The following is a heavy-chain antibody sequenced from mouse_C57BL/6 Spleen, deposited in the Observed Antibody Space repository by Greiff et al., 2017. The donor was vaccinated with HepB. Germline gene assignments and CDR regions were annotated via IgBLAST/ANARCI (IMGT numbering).Heavy chain of an antibody. CDR3: ARRNYYGNWYFDV. V-gene: IGHV1-55*01. Sequence: QVHVKQPGAELVKPGASVKMSCKASGYTFTSYWITWVKQRPGQGLEWIGDIYPGSGSTNYNEKFKSKATLTVDTSSSTAYMQLSSLTSEDSAVYYCARRNYYGNWYFDVWGTGTTVTVSS. CDR2: IYPGSGST. J-gene: IGHJ1*03. D-gene: IGHD2-1*01. CDR1: GYTFTSYW.